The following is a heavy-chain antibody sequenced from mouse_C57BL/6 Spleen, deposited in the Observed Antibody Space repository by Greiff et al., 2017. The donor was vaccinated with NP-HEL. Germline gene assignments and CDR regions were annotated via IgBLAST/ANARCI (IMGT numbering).Heavy chain of an antibody. Sequence: VQLQQSGAELARPGASVKLSCKASGYTFTSYGISWVKQRTGQGLEWIGEIYPRSGNTYYNEKFKGKATLTADKSSSTAYVEPRSLTSEDSAVYFCAREGTGLGAYWGQGTLVTVSA. J-gene: IGHJ3*01. D-gene: IGHD3-3*01. V-gene: IGHV1-81*01. CDR2: IYPRSGNT. CDR1: GYTFTSYG. CDR3: AREGTGLGAY.